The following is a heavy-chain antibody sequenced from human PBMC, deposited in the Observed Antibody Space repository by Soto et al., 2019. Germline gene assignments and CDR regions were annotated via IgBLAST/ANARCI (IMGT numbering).Heavy chain of an antibody. CDR3: ARLRGTVIKMANNWFDS. V-gene: IGHV5-51*01. D-gene: IGHD2-21*02. Sequence: GESLKISCKASGYSFTNYWIGWVRQLPGKGLEWMGIIYPGDSDARVSPSFQGQVTISADKSINTAYLQWSSLKASDTAMYYCARLRGTVIKMANNWFDSWGQGTLVTLSS. CDR1: GYSFTNYW. J-gene: IGHJ5*01. CDR2: IYPGDSDA.